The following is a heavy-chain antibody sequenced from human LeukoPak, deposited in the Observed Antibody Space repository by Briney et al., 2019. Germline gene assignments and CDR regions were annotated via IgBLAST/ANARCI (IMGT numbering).Heavy chain of an antibody. CDR2: MNPNTGNT. CDR1: GYTFNSYD. V-gene: IGHV1-8*01. CDR3: ARGGAGTYYKRDGWFDP. D-gene: IGHD3-10*01. Sequence: VASVKVSCKASGYTFNSYDINWVRQATGQGLEWMGWMNPNTGNTGYGERFQGRVTMTRDNSISTAYMELSSLTSEDTAVYYCARGGAGTYYKRDGWFDPWGQGTVVTVSS. J-gene: IGHJ5*02.